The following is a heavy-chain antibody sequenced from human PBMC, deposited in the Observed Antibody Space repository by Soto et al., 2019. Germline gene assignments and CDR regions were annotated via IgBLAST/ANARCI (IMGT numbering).Heavy chain of an antibody. CDR1: GGSFGSSA. D-gene: IGHD3-16*01. V-gene: IGHV1-69*01. Sequence: QVQLVQSGADVKKPGSSVKVSCKTSGGSFGSSAISWVRQAPAQGLEWMGEIIPVFDKANYAQNFQGRLTISADERTGTVFMELSSLRSQDTAVYFVAGPRRDRGEGDERWGPGT. CDR3: AGPRRDRGEGDER. J-gene: IGHJ3*01. CDR2: IIPVFDKA.